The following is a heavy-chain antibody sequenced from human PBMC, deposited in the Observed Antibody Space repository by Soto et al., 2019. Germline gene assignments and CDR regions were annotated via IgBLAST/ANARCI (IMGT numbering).Heavy chain of an antibody. D-gene: IGHD2-21*01. CDR3: ARDASDNVWYYGMDV. J-gene: IGHJ6*02. V-gene: IGHV4-31*03. CDR1: GGSISSGGYY. CDR2: IYYSGST. Sequence: SETLSLTCTVSGGSISSGGYYWSWIRQHPGKGLEWIGYIYYSGSTYYNPSLKSRVTISVDTSKNQFSLKLSSVTAADTAVYYCARDASDNVWYYGMDVWGQGTTVTVSS.